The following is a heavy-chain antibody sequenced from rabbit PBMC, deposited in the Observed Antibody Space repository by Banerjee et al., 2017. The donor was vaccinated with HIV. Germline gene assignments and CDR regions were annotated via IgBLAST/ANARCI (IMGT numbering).Heavy chain of an antibody. J-gene: IGHJ4*01. CDR1: GFDFSSTYY. V-gene: IGHV1S45*01. CDR2: INTSSGDT. Sequence: QEQLKESGGGLVQPGGSLKLSCKASGFDFSSTYYMSWVRQAPGKGLEWIACINTSSGDTVYATWAKGRFTISKASWTTVTLQMTSLTAADTASYFCARDLWYPPNLGGPGTLVTVS. D-gene: IGHD7-1*01. CDR3: ARDLWYPPNL.